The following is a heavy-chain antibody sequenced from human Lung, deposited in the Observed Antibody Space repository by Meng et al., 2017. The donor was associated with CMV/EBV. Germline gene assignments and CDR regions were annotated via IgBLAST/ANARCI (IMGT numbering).Heavy chain of an antibody. V-gene: IGHV3-72*01. Sequence: SXKISXTASGFTFSDHYMEWIRQAPGRGLEWIARIRDKDSRYSTEYAASVRGRFTISRDDSKLLFLEMTSLKTEDTAVYYCARTSRRTRDLDYWGQGTLVTVSS. CDR1: GFTFSDHY. CDR2: IRDKDSRYST. D-gene: IGHD1-7*01. CDR3: ARTSRRTRDLDY. J-gene: IGHJ4*02.